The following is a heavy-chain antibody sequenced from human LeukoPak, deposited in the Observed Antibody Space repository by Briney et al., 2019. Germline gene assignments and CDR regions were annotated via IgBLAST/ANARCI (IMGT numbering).Heavy chain of an antibody. CDR2: ISSSSSYI. V-gene: IGHV3-21*01. D-gene: IGHD3-9*01. CDR1: GFTFSSYS. J-gene: IGHJ5*02. CDR3: ARGPMYYDILTGYFPDWFDP. Sequence: GGSLRLSCAASGFTFSSYSMNWVRQAPGKGLEWVSSISSSSSYIYYADSVKGRFTISRDNAKNSLYLQMNSLRAEDTAVYYCARGPMYYDILTGYFPDWFDPWGQGTLVTVSS.